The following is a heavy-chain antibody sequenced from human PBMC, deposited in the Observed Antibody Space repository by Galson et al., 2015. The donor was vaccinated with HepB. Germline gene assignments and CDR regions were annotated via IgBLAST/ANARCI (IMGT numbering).Heavy chain of an antibody. D-gene: IGHD3-3*01. Sequence: SLRLSCAASGFTFSSYSMNWVRQAPGKGLEWVSSISSSSSYIYYADSVKGRFTISRDNAKNSLYLQMNSLRAEDTAVNYCARVLRFLEWLPSAWGQGTLVTVSS. CDR1: GFTFSSYS. CDR3: ARVLRFLEWLPSA. J-gene: IGHJ5*02. V-gene: IGHV3-21*01. CDR2: ISSSSSYI.